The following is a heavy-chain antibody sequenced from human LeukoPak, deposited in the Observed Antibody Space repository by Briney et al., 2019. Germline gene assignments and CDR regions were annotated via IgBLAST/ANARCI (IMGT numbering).Heavy chain of an antibody. CDR2: IYHSGST. V-gene: IGHV4-30-2*01. Sequence: SETLSLTCAVSGGSISSGGYCWSWIRQPPGKGLEGIRYIYHSGSTYYNPSLKSRVHISVDRSKSQFSLKLSSVTAADTAVYYCARGVRGFYYYGMDVWGQGTTVTVSS. CDR1: GGSISSGGYC. J-gene: IGHJ6*02. CDR3: ARGVRGFYYYGMDV. D-gene: IGHD5/OR15-5a*01.